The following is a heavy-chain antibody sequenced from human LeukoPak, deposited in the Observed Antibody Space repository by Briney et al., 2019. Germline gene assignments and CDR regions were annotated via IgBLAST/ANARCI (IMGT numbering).Heavy chain of an antibody. CDR2: IIPIFGTA. D-gene: IGHD2-2*02. CDR3: ARTHPGPRIVVVPAAIGYFDY. Sequence: SVKVSCKASGGTFSSYAISWVRQAPGQGLEWMGGIIPIFGTANYAQKFQGRVTITADESTSTAYMELSSLRPEDTAVYYCARTHPGPRIVVVPAAIGYFDYWGQGTLVTVSS. V-gene: IGHV1-69*13. J-gene: IGHJ4*02. CDR1: GGTFSSYA.